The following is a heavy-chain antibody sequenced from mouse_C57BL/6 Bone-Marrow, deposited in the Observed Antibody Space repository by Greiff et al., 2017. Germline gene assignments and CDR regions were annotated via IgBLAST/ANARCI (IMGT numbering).Heavy chain of an antibody. V-gene: IGHV1-64*01. CDR3: ARERLGREWFAY. CDR1: GFNIKDYY. D-gene: IGHD4-1*01. CDR2: IHPNSGST. Sequence: QVQLQQSGAELVKPGASVKLSCTASGFNIKDYYMHWVKQRPGQGLEWIGMIHPNSGSTNYNEKFKSKATLTVDKSSSTAYMQLSSLTSEDSAVYYCARERLGREWFAYWGQGTLVTVSA. J-gene: IGHJ3*01.